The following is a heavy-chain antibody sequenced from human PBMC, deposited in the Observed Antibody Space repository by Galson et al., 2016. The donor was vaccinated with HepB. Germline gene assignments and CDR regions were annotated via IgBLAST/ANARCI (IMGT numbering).Heavy chain of an antibody. CDR1: GFTFSTYA. Sequence: SLRLSCAASGFTFSTYAMSWVRQAPGKGLEWVSDISGSGGSTYYVDSVKGRFTISRDNSKNTLYLQMDSLRAEDTAIYYCAKDPTFRRDGFLGPNFSWGQGTLVTVSS. D-gene: IGHD5-24*01. CDR2: ISGSGGST. CDR3: AKDPTFRRDGFLGPNFS. J-gene: IGHJ5*02. V-gene: IGHV3-23*01.